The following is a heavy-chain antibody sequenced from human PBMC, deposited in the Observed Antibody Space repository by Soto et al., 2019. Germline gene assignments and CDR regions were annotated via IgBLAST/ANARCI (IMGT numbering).Heavy chain of an antibody. J-gene: IGHJ5*02. CDR3: AAQPDIGLSWFDP. V-gene: IGHV3-21*01. Sequence: GGSLRLSCAASGFTFSSYSMNWVRQAPGKGLEWVSSISSSSSYIYYADSVKGRFTISRDNAKNSLYLQMNSLRAEDTAVYYCAAQPDIGLSWFDPWGQGTLVTVSS. D-gene: IGHD2-15*01. CDR2: ISSSSSYI. CDR1: GFTFSSYS.